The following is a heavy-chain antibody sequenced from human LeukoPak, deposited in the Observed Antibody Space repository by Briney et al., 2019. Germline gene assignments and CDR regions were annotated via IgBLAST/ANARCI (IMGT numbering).Heavy chain of an antibody. CDR2: ISYDGSNK. Sequence: GGSLRLSCAASGFTFSSYGMHWVRQAPGKGLEWVAVISYDGSNKYYADSVKGRFTISRDNSKNTLYLQMNSLRAEDTAVYYAAAGDFDYWGQGTLVTVSS. V-gene: IGHV3-30*03. CDR1: GFTFSSYG. CDR3: AAGDFDY. D-gene: IGHD6-13*01. J-gene: IGHJ4*02.